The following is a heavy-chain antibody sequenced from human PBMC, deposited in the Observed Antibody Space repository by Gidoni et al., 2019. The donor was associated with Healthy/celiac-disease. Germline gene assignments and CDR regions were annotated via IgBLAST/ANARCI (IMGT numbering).Heavy chain of an antibody. Sequence: QVQLLQSGAAVKKPGSPVKVSCKASGGTFSSYSRSGVRQAPGQGLEGMGGIIPIFGTANYAQKFQGRVTIPADEATSTAYMELSSLRSENTAVYYCARGAVHYDFWSGPKQYFDYWGQGTLVTVSS. D-gene: IGHD3-3*01. V-gene: IGHV1-69*01. CDR3: ARGAVHYDFWSGPKQYFDY. CDR1: GGTFSSYS. CDR2: IIPIFGTA. J-gene: IGHJ4*02.